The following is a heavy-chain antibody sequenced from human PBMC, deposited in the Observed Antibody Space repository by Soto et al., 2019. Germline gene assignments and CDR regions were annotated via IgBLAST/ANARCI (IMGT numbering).Heavy chain of an antibody. D-gene: IGHD3-10*01. J-gene: IGHJ6*02. CDR3: VAELDFGKLSVV. CDR2: TILLFGTT. Sequence: QVQLVQSGVEVKKPGSSVRVSCKASGDTFKNSVISWVRQAPGQGLEWMGGTILLFGTTDYAQKFQGRLTITTDESTTTAYMEVSRLTSEDTAVYYCVAELDFGKLSVVWGQGTTVIVSS. V-gene: IGHV1-69*01. CDR1: GDTFKNSV.